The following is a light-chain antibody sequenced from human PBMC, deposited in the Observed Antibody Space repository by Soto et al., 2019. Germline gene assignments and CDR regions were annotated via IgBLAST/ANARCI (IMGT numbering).Light chain of an antibody. V-gene: IGKV3D-15*01. CDR1: QSISSS. CDR2: GAS. CDR3: QPYNNWPLT. J-gene: IGKJ4*01. Sequence: EIVLTQSPGILSLSPGERASLSCGASQSISSSFLAWYQQKPGQAPRLLIYGASSRATGIPDRFSGTGSGAEFTLTINSLQSEDFAVYYCQPYNNWPLTFGGGTKVDI.